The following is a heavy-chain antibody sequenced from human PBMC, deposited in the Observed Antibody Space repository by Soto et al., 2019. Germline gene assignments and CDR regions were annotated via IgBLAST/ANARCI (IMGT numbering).Heavy chain of an antibody. D-gene: IGHD3-9*01. CDR2: ISSSSSTI. CDR3: AIALDPSIRYYYYYMDV. J-gene: IGHJ6*03. CDR1: GFTFSSYS. V-gene: IGHV3-48*01. Sequence: PGGSLRLSCAASGFTFSSYSMNWVRQAPGKGLEWVSYISSSSSTIYYADSVKGRFTISRDNAKNSLYLQMNSLRAEDTAVYYCAIALDPSIRYYYYYMDVWGKGTTVTVSS.